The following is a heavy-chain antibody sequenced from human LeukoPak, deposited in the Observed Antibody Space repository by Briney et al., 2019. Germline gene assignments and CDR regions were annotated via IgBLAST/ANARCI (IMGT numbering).Heavy chain of an antibody. D-gene: IGHD3-22*01. Sequence: PGGSLRLSCSASGFTFSSYAMHWVRQAPGKGLEYVSAISSNGGSTYYADSVKGRFTISRDNSKNTLYLQMSSLRAEDTAVYYCVKEYYYDSSGYHYGNSGDYWGQGTLVTVSS. CDR1: GFTFSSYA. CDR2: ISSNGGST. J-gene: IGHJ4*02. V-gene: IGHV3-64D*09. CDR3: VKEYYYDSSGYHYGNSGDY.